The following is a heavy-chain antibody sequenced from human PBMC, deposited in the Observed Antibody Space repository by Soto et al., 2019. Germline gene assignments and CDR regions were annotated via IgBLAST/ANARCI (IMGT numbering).Heavy chain of an antibody. Sequence: EVQLVESGGGLVQPGGSLRLSCAASGFTFSSYWMSWVRQAPGKGLEWVANIKQDGSEEYYVDSVKGRFTISRDNAKNSLYLQMNSLRAEDTAVYYCARLTGCSGGSCQPYYFDYWGQGTLVTVSS. CDR3: ARLTGCSGGSCQPYYFDY. CDR1: GFTFSSYW. CDR2: IKQDGSEE. D-gene: IGHD2-15*01. J-gene: IGHJ4*02. V-gene: IGHV3-7*01.